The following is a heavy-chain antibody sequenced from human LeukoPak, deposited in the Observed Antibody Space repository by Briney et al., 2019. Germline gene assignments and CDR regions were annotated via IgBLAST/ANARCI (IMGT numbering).Heavy chain of an antibody. Sequence: SETLSLTRTVSRGSISSSSYYWGWIRHPPGKGLEWIGSIYYSRSTYYNPSLKSRVTISVDTCKNQFSPKLSSVTAADTAVYYCARDGYNPPFDPWGQGTLVTVSS. D-gene: IGHD5-24*01. V-gene: IGHV4-39*07. J-gene: IGHJ5*02. CDR3: ARDGYNPPFDP. CDR2: IYYSRST. CDR1: RGSISSSSYY.